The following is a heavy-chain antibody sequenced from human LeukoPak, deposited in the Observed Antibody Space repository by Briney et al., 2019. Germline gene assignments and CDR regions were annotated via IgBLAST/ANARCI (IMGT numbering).Heavy chain of an antibody. Sequence: GGSLRLSCAASGFTFSSYAMSWVRQAPGKGLEWVSIISGSGGSTYYAGSVKGRFTTSRDNSKNTLYLQMNSLRAEDTAIYYCAKDLAPHTIFGVAIHYWGQGTLVTVSS. J-gene: IGHJ4*02. D-gene: IGHD3-3*01. V-gene: IGHV3-23*01. CDR3: AKDLAPHTIFGVAIHY. CDR2: ISGSGGST. CDR1: GFTFSSYA.